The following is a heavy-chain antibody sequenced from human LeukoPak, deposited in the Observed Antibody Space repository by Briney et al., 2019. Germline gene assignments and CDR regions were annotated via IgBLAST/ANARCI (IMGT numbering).Heavy chain of an antibody. J-gene: IGHJ4*02. CDR1: GFTFDDYA. D-gene: IGHD3-16*02. Sequence: GGSLRLSCAASGFTFDDYAMHWVRQAPGKGLEWVSGISWNSGSIGYADSVKGRFTISRDNAKNSLYLQMNSLRAEDTALYYCAKDMDYVWGSYRMDYWGQGTLVTVSS. V-gene: IGHV3-9*01. CDR3: AKDMDYVWGSYRMDY. CDR2: ISWNSGSI.